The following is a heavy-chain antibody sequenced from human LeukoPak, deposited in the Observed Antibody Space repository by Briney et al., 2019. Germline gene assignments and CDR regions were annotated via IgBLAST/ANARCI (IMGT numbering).Heavy chain of an antibody. J-gene: IGHJ4*02. V-gene: IGHV3-23*01. CDR2: ISGSGGST. CDR3: ANRPDYGDLY. Sequence: SGGSLRLSCAASGFTFSNYAMRWARQAPGKGLEWVSAISGSGGSTYYADSVKGRLTISRDNSKNTLYLQMNSLRAEDTAVYYCANRPDYGDLYWGQGTLVTVSS. CDR1: GFTFSNYA. D-gene: IGHD4-17*01.